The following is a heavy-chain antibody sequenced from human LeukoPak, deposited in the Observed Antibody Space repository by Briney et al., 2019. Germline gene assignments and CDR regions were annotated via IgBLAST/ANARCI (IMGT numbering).Heavy chain of an antibody. V-gene: IGHV3-23*01. D-gene: IGHD1-26*01. Sequence: GGSLRLSCAASGFTFSSYAMSWVRQAPGKGLEWVSAVSGSGGSTYYADSVKGRFTISRDNSKNTLYLQMNSLRAEDTAVYYCAKGSSGRFSYFDLWGRGTLVTVSS. J-gene: IGHJ2*01. CDR2: VSGSGGST. CDR1: GFTFSSYA. CDR3: AKGSSGRFSYFDL.